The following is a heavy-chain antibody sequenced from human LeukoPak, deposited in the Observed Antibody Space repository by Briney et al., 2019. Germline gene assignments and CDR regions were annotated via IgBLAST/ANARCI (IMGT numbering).Heavy chain of an antibody. Sequence: GASVKVSCKASGYTFSSYAISWVRQAPGQGLEWMGGIIPIFGTANYAQKFQGRVTITADESTSTAYMELSSLRSEDTAVYYCASSGVVTAIYYFDYWGQGTLVTVSS. CDR2: IIPIFGTA. V-gene: IGHV1-69*13. D-gene: IGHD2-21*02. J-gene: IGHJ4*02. CDR3: ASSGVVTAIYYFDY. CDR1: GYTFSSYA.